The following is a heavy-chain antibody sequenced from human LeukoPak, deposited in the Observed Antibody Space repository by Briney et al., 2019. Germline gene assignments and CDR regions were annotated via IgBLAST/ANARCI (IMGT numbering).Heavy chain of an antibody. CDR1: GFTFSIHW. CDR3: ARVDNRFEDSGYRSFDW. Sequence: PGGSLRLSCAASGFTFSIHWMSWVRQAPGKGLEWVANIKEDSSEKWYVDSVKGRFTISRDNVENSLYLQMNSLRAEDTAVYFCARVDNRFEDSGYRSFDWWGQGTLVSVAS. CDR2: IKEDSSEK. D-gene: IGHD5-12*01. V-gene: IGHV3-7*01. J-gene: IGHJ4*02.